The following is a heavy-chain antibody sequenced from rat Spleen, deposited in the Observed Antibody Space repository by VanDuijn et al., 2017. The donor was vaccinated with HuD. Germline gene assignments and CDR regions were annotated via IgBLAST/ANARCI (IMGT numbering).Heavy chain of an antibody. CDR3: ARQWDY. J-gene: IGHJ3*01. D-gene: IGHD1-7*01. Sequence: EVQLAESGGGLVQPGRSLKLSCAASGFTFSDYYMAWVRQAPTKGLEWVASISSDGGSTYYRDSVKGRFTISRDNAKSSLYLQMDSLRSEDTATYYCARQWDYWGQGTLVTVSS. CDR2: ISSDGGST. V-gene: IGHV5-20*01. CDR1: GFTFSDYY.